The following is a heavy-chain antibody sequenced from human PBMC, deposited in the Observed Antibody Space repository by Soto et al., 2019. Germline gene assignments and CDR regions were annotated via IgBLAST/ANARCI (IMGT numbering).Heavy chain of an antibody. CDR3: APLSVSLSGPYGIHV. CDR1: GYSVSSSDYY. J-gene: IGHJ6*02. D-gene: IGHD2-15*01. Sequence: SETLSLTCSVSGYSVSSSDYYWAWIRQPPGKGLEWIGSMLYSGLTYYNPSLKSRVTLSVATSKNQFSVRLNSVTASDTAVYYCAPLSVSLSGPYGIHVWGQGTTVTVSS. CDR2: MLYSGLT. V-gene: IGHV4-39*01.